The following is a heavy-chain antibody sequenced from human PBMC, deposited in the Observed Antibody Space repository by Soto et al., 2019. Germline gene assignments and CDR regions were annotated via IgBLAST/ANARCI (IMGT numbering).Heavy chain of an antibody. V-gene: IGHV1-46*01. CDR3: ARGLSLFDYDSSGYSPDY. Sequence: ASVKVSFKASGYTFTSYYMHWVRQAPGQGLEWMGIINPSGGSTSYAQKFQGRVTMTRDTSTSTVYMELSSLRSEDTAVYYCARGLSLFDYDSSGYSPDYWSQGTLVTVSS. CDR2: INPSGGST. D-gene: IGHD3-22*01. CDR1: GYTFTSYY. J-gene: IGHJ4*02.